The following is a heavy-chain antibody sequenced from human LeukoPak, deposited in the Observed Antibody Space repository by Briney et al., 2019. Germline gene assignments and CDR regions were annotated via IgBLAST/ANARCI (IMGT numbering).Heavy chain of an antibody. J-gene: IGHJ4*02. Sequence: ASVKVSCKASGYTFTGYYMHWVRQAPGQGLEWMGRINPNSGGTNYAQKFQGRVTITADESTSTAYMELSSLRSEDTAVYYCAAVVPAVMGYFDYWGQGTLVTVSS. D-gene: IGHD2-2*01. CDR2: INPNSGGT. CDR1: GYTFTGYY. V-gene: IGHV1-2*06. CDR3: AAVVPAVMGYFDY.